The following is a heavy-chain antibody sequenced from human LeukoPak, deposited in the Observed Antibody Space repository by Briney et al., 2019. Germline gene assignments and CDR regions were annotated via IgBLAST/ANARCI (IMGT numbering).Heavy chain of an antibody. CDR2: IYASGST. J-gene: IGHJ5*02. V-gene: IGHV4-4*07. Sequence: SETLSLTCTVSGGSISSYYWSWTRQPAGKGLEWIGRIYASGSTNYNPSLKSRVTMSVDTSKNQFSLKLSSVTAADTAVYYCARAQGCSGGSCYSSHWFDPWGRGTLVTVSS. CDR1: GGSISSYY. D-gene: IGHD2-15*01. CDR3: ARAQGCSGGSCYSSHWFDP.